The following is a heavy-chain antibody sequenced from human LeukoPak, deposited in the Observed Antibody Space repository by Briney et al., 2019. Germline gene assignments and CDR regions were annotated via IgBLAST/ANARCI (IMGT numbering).Heavy chain of an antibody. CDR2: ISYDGSNK. J-gene: IGHJ6*02. D-gene: IGHD1-7*01. Sequence: GGSLRLSCAASGFTFSSYAMSWVRQAPGKGLEWVAVISYDGSNKYYADSVKGRFTISRDNSKNTLYLQMNSLRAEDTAVYYCAKGGTNYYYDMDVWGQGTTVTVSS. CDR1: GFTFSSYA. CDR3: AKGGTNYYYDMDV. V-gene: IGHV3-30*18.